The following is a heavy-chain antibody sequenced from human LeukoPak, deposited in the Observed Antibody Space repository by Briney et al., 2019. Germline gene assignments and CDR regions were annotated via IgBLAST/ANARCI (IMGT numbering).Heavy chain of an antibody. J-gene: IGHJ4*02. CDR1: GGSISSSSYY. CDR3: ARDRNDFWSGYPFDY. D-gene: IGHD3-3*01. V-gene: IGHV4-39*07. CDR2: IYYSGST. Sequence: SETLSLTCTVPGGSISSSSYYWGWIRQPPGKGLEWIGSIYYSGSTYYNPSLKSRVTISVDTSKNQFSLKLSSVTAADTAVYYCARDRNDFWSGYPFDYWGQGTLVTVSS.